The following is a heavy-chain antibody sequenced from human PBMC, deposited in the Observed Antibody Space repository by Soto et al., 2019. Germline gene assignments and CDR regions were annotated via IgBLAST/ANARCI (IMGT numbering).Heavy chain of an antibody. V-gene: IGHV4-59*01. CDR1: GGSISSYY. D-gene: IGHD1-26*01. Sequence: SETLSLTCTVSGGSISSYYWSWIRQPPGKGLEWIGYIYYSGSTNYNPSLKSRVTISVDTSKNQFSLKLSSVTAADTAVYYCARAEPVGARVNWFDPWGQGTLVTVSS. CDR2: IYYSGST. J-gene: IGHJ5*02. CDR3: ARAEPVGARVNWFDP.